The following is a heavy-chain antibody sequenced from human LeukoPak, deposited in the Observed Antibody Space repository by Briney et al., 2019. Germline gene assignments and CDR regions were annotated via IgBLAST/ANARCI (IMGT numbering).Heavy chain of an antibody. CDR3: ARVLHSGYGTYYFDY. J-gene: IGHJ4*02. CDR1: GYSISSGYY. D-gene: IGHD5-12*01. Sequence: SETLSLTCAVSGYSISSGYYWGWIRQPPGKGLEWIGSIYHSGSTYYNPSLKSRVTISVDTSKNQFSLKPSSVTAADAAVYYCARVLHSGYGTYYFDYWGQGTLVTVSS. CDR2: IYHSGST. V-gene: IGHV4-38-2*01.